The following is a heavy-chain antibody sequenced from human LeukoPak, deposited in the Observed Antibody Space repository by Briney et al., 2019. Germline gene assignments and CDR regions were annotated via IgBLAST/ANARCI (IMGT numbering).Heavy chain of an antibody. J-gene: IGHJ4*02. D-gene: IGHD6-19*01. CDR1: GFTFSNYA. CDR2: ISPDGIYI. Sequence: GGSLRLSCAASGFTFSNYAMSWVRQTPGTGLEWLSAISPDGIYIYYADSVKGRFTTSRDNSKNTLYLQMNSLRAEDTAVYFCASQRHHRVAVAGSFDYWGQGTLVTVSS. CDR3: ASQRHHRVAVAGSFDY. V-gene: IGHV3-23*01.